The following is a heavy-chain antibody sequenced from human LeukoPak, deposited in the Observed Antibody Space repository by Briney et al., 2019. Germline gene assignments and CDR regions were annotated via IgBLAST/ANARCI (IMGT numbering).Heavy chain of an antibody. J-gene: IGHJ5*02. Sequence: LAASVKVSCKVSGYTLTELSMHWVRQAPGKGLEWMGGFDPEDGETIYARKFQGRVTMTEDTSTDTAYMELSSLRSEDTAVYYCATAYCGGDCYSGWFDPWGQGTLVTVSS. V-gene: IGHV1-24*01. CDR2: FDPEDGET. CDR1: GYTLTELS. CDR3: ATAYCGGDCYSGWFDP. D-gene: IGHD2-21*02.